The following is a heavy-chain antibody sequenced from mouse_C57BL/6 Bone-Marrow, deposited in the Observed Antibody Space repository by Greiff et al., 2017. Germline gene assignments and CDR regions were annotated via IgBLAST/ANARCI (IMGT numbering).Heavy chain of an antibody. J-gene: IGHJ4*01. CDR3: AREAGYYFYAMDY. CDR1: GYTFTDCA. V-gene: IGHV1-67*01. CDR2: IRTYNGNT. D-gene: IGHD2-3*01. Sequence: VQLQQSGPEVVRPGVSVKISCKGSGYTFTDCALHCVKQSHAKRLEWIGVIRTYNGNTHYNQRFKGKATMTVDKSSSTAYMELARVTSEDSAIYYCAREAGYYFYAMDYWGQGTSVTGSS.